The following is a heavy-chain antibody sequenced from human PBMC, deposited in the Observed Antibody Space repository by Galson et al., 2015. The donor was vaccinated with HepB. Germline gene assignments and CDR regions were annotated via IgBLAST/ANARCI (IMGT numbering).Heavy chain of an antibody. J-gene: IGHJ4*02. CDR1: GGSISSSSYY. Sequence: ETLSLTCTVSGGSISSSSYYWGWIRQPPGKGLEWIGSIYYSGSTYYNPSLKSRVTISVDTSKNQFSLKLSSVTAADTAVYYCASPRLNYYGSGIPFDYWGQGTLVTVSS. CDR3: ASPRLNYYGSGIPFDY. V-gene: IGHV4-39*01. D-gene: IGHD3-10*01. CDR2: IYYSGST.